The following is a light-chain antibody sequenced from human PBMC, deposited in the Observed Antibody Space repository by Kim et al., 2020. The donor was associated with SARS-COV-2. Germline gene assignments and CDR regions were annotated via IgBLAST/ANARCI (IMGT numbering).Light chain of an antibody. J-gene: IGKJ4*01. CDR1: QSVSSY. CDR2: GAS. V-gene: IGKV3-11*01. Sequence: EIVLTQSPATLSLSPGERGTLSCRASQSVSSYLAWYQQKPGQAPRLLIYGASNRATGIPARFSGSGSGTDFTLTISTLEPEDFAVYYCQQRSNWPLTFGGGTKVDIK. CDR3: QQRSNWPLT.